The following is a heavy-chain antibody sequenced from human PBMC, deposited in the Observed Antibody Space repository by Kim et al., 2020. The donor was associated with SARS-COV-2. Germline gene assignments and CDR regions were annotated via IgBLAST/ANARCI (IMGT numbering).Heavy chain of an antibody. CDR2: INHSGST. Sequence: SETLSLTCAVYGGSFSGYYWSWIRQPPGKGLEWIGEINHSGSTNYNPSLKSRITISVDTSKNQFSLQQISVTAADTAVYYCASMVRGVIYPPPNWFDPWGQGTLVTVSS. CDR3: ASMVRGVIYPPPNWFDP. V-gene: IGHV4-34*01. J-gene: IGHJ5*02. D-gene: IGHD3-10*01. CDR1: GGSFSGYY.